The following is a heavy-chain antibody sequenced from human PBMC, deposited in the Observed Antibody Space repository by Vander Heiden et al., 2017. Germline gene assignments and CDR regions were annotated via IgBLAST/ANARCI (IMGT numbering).Heavy chain of an antibody. CDR3: ARVVAGRVDS. J-gene: IGHJ5*01. D-gene: IGHD6-19*01. CDR1: GGSISSYY. V-gene: IGHV4-59*01. Sequence: QVQLQESGPGLVKPSETLSLTCTVPGGSISSYYGSWIRQPPGKGLEWIGYTFYSGSTDYNPSLKSRVTVSIDTSKNQFSLKLSSVTAADTAIYYCARVVAGRVDSWGQGTLVTIS. CDR2: TFYSGST.